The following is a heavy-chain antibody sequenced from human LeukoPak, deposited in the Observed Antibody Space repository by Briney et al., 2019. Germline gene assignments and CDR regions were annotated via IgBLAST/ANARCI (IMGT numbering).Heavy chain of an antibody. CDR3: ARSPGYNYGDYFDY. CDR1: GFTFTNYW. J-gene: IGHJ4*02. D-gene: IGHD5-18*01. V-gene: IGHV3-74*01. Sequence: GGSLRLSCAASGFTFTNYWMHWVRQVPGKGLVWVSHINTDGSSTTYADSVKGRFTVSRDNAKNTLYLQMNILRAEDTAMYYCARSPGYNYGDYFDYWGQGTLVTVSS. CDR2: INTDGSST.